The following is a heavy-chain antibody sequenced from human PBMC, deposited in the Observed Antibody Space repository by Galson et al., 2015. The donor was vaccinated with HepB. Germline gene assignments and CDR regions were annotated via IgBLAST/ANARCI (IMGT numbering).Heavy chain of an antibody. V-gene: IGHV1-69*13. J-gene: IGHJ4*02. Sequence: SVKVSCKASGGTFSSYAISWVRQAPGQGLEWMGGIIPIFGTANYAQKFQGRVTITADESTSTAYMELSSLRSEDTAVYYCASGDLGYCTNGVCHRGQGTLVTVSS. D-gene: IGHD2-8*01. CDR2: IIPIFGTA. CDR3: ASGDLGYCTNGVCH. CDR1: GGTFSSYA.